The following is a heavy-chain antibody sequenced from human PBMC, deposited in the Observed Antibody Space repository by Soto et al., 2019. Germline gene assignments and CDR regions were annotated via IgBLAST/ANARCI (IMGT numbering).Heavy chain of an antibody. CDR1: GFTFSSYW. CDR3: ARESEDLTSNFVY. Sequence: GGALRLSCADSGFTFSSYWLHWVRQAPGKGLVWVSRIRTDGSDTTYADSVKGRFTISRDNAKNSLYLEMNSLRAEDTAVYYCARESEDLTSNFVYWGQGTLVTISS. J-gene: IGHJ4*02. CDR2: IRTDGSDT. V-gene: IGHV3-74*01.